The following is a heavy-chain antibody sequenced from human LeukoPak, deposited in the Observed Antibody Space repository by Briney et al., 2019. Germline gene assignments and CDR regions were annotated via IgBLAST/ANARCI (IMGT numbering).Heavy chain of an antibody. Sequence: ASVKVSCKASGYTFTDYYMHWVRQAPGQGLEWMGWINPNIGDTNYAQKFQGRVTMTRDTSINTAYMELSRLRSDDTAVYYCAGDRPSITGTTLDYFDYWGQGTLLTVSS. D-gene: IGHD1-7*01. V-gene: IGHV1-2*02. CDR1: GYTFTDYY. CDR3: AGDRPSITGTTLDYFDY. J-gene: IGHJ4*02. CDR2: INPNIGDT.